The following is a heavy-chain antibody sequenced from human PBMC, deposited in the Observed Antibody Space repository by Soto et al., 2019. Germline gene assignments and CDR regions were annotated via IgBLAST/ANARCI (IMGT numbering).Heavy chain of an antibody. V-gene: IGHV1-69*13. D-gene: IGHD6-13*01. Sequence: SVKVSCKASGGTFSSYAISWVRQAPGQGLEWMGRIIPIFGTANYAQKFQGRVTITADESTSTAYMELSSLRSEDTAVYYCARDRGSWNYYYYGMDVWGQGTTVTVSS. CDR1: GGTFSSYA. J-gene: IGHJ6*02. CDR3: ARDRGSWNYYYYGMDV. CDR2: IIPIFGTA.